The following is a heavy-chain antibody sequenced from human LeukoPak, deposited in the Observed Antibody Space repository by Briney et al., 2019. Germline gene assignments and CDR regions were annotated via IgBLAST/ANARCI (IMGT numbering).Heavy chain of an antibody. V-gene: IGHV3-23*01. D-gene: IGHD6-19*01. J-gene: IGHJ2*01. CDR3: SKPSPPVSVAALGRRWYFDL. CDR2: ISYSGGST. CDR1: LFIFSSYV. Sequence: GWSLTLSLAASLFIFSSYVISGVRQAPGKGLEWVSAISYSGGSTYLPDSVKGRFTIPRDNSKNTHYLQINSLPAEHTPGHYFSKPSPPVSVAALGRRWYFDLGGRGTLVTVSS.